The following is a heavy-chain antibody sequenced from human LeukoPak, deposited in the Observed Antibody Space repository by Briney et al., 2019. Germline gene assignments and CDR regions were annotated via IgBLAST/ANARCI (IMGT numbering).Heavy chain of an antibody. CDR3: ARRPMIPFGGAQYYFDY. CDR1: GYSFTSYW. J-gene: IGHJ4*02. V-gene: IGHV5-51*01. Sequence: GESLKISCKGSGYSFTSYWIGWVRQMPGKGLEWMGIIYPGNSNTKYSPSFQGQVTISADKSIRTAYLQWSSLEASDTAMYYCARRPMIPFGGAQYYFDYWGQGTLVTVSS. D-gene: IGHD3-16*01. CDR2: IYPGNSNT.